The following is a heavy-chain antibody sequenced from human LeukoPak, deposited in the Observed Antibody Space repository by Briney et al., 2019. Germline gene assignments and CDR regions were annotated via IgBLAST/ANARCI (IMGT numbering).Heavy chain of an antibody. J-gene: IGHJ4*02. CDR3: ARVRPGWYHDY. D-gene: IGHD6-19*01. CDR1: GFTFSSYS. Sequence: GGSLRLSCAASGFTFSSYSMNWVRQAPAKAPEWVSYITSSSGTISYADSVKGRFTISRDNAKNSPYLQMNSLRDEDTAVYYCARVRPGWYHDYWGQGTLVTVSS. CDR2: ITSSSGTI. V-gene: IGHV3-48*02.